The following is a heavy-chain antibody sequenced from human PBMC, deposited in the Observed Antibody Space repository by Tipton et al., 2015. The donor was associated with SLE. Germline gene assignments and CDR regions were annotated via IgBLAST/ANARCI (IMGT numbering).Heavy chain of an antibody. V-gene: IGHV3-74*01. CDR1: GFTFSSYW. CDR3: ARQLERRQAGSDY. D-gene: IGHD1-1*01. J-gene: IGHJ4*02. Sequence: GSLRLSCAASGFTFSSYWMHWVRQAPGKGLVWVSRINGDGRSTSYADSVKGRFTISRDNAKNTSYLQMNSLRADDTAMYYCARQLERRQAGSDYWGQGTLVTVSS. CDR2: INGDGRST.